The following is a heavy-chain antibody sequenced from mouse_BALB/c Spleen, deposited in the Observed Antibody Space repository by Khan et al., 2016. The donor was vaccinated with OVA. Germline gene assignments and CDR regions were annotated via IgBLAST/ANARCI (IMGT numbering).Heavy chain of an antibody. Sequence: VQLQESGAELARPGASVKMSCKASGYTFTTYTMHWVKQRPGQGLEWIGYINPSNGYTNYNQKFKDKSTLTEDKSSSTAYMQLSSLTSDYSAVYYCAREGAYYRSDGCFSYWGKESLVTVSA. CDR3: AREGAYYRSDGCFSY. V-gene: IGHV1-4*01. J-gene: IGHJ3*01. CDR2: INPSNGYT. CDR1: GYTFTTYT. D-gene: IGHD2-14*01.